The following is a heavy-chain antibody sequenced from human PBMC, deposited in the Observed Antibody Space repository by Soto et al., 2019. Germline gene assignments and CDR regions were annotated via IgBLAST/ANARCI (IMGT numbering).Heavy chain of an antibody. CDR3: ARVTNTAMVSGYNWFGP. V-gene: IGHV4-34*01. J-gene: IGHJ5*02. CDR2: INHSGST. Sequence: SETLSLTCAVYGGSFSGYYWSWIRQPPGKGLEWIGEINHSGSTNYNPSLKSRVTISVDTSKNQFSLKLSSVTAADTAVYYCARVTNTAMVSGYNWFGPWGQGTLVTVSS. CDR1: GGSFSGYY. D-gene: IGHD5-18*01.